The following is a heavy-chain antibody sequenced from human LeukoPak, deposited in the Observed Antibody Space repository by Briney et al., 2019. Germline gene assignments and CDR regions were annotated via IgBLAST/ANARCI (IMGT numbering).Heavy chain of an antibody. CDR1: GGSIGSNY. D-gene: IGHD6-19*01. V-gene: IGHV4-59*08. CDR3: AKYGNSGWVIDN. Sequence: SETLSLTCTVSGGSIGSNYWTWIRQPPGEGLEYIGYIYYTGGTNYNPSLKSRVTISVDTSKNQFSLKLTSVTAADTAVYFCAKYGNSGWVIDNWGQGTLVTVSS. J-gene: IGHJ4*02. CDR2: IYYTGGT.